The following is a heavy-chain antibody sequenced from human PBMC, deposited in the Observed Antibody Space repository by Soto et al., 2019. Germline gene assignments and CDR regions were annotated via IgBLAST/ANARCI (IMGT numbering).Heavy chain of an antibody. CDR3: TTDPDVVVVAATLDAFDI. CDR1: GFTFSNAW. D-gene: IGHD2-15*01. V-gene: IGHV3-15*07. J-gene: IGHJ3*02. Sequence: PGGSLRPSCAASGFTFSNAWMNWVRQAPGKGLERGGRIKSKTDGGTTDYAAPVKGRFTISRDDSKNTLYLQMNSLKTEDTAVYYCTTDPDVVVVAATLDAFDIWGQGTMVTGSS. CDR2: IKSKTDGGTT.